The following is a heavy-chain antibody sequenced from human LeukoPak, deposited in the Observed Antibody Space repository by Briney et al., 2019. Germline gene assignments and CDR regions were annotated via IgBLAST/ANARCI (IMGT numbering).Heavy chain of an antibody. Sequence: QPGGSLRLSCAASGFTFSSYAMSWVRQAPGKGLERVSTISSSGYSTYYADSVKGRFTISRDNFKNTLYLQMNRLRADDTAVYYCAKTPGSIFGVVTSAFDYWGQGTLVTVSS. D-gene: IGHD3-3*02. CDR3: AKTPGSIFGVVTSAFDY. V-gene: IGHV3-23*01. CDR1: GFTFSSYA. J-gene: IGHJ4*02. CDR2: ISSSGYST.